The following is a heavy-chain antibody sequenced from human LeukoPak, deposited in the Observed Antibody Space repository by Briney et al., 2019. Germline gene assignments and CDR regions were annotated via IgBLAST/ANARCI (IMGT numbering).Heavy chain of an antibody. CDR3: ARRAAADIL. Sequence: SETLSLTCTVSGGSISIISYYWGWSRQPPRKWLEWIGSIYYSGSTYYNPSLKSRVTISVDTSKNPFSLKLSSVTAADTAVYYCARRAAADILWGQGTLVTVSS. V-gene: IGHV4-39*01. D-gene: IGHD6-13*01. CDR2: IYYSGST. J-gene: IGHJ4*02. CDR1: GGSISIISYY.